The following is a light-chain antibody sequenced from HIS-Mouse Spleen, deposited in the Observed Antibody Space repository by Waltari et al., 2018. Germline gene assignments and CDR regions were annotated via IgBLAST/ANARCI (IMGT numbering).Light chain of an antibody. V-gene: IGLV2-23*01. J-gene: IGLJ3*02. Sequence: QSALTQPASVSVSPGQSITISCTGTSRDVGSYNLVSWYQHHPGKAPKLMIYEGSKRPSGVSNRVSGSKSGNTASLTISGLQAEDEADYYCCSYAGSSTWVFGGGTKLTVL. CDR1: SRDVGSYNL. CDR3: CSYAGSSTWV. CDR2: EGS.